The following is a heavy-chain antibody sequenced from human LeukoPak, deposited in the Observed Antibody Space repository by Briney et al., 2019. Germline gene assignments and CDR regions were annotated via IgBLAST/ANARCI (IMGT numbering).Heavy chain of an antibody. J-gene: IGHJ4*02. CDR1: GGSFSGYY. D-gene: IGHD3-10*01. CDR2: INHSGST. Sequence: SETLSLTCAVYGGSFSGYYWSWIRQPPGKGLEWIGEINHSGSTNYNPSLKSRVTISVDTSKNQFSLKLSSATAADTAVYYCARGRRDYYGSGSYAFDYWGQGTLVTVSS. V-gene: IGHV4-34*01. CDR3: ARGRRDYYGSGSYAFDY.